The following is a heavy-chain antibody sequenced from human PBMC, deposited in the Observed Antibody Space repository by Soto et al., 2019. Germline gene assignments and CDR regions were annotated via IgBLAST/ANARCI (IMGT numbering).Heavy chain of an antibody. CDR2: IYYSGST. D-gene: IGHD6-6*01. V-gene: IGHV4-59*08. CDR1: GGSISSYY. CDR3: ARLMGLSSIAARPGRLNP. Sequence: SETLSLTCTVSGGSISSYYWSWIRQPPGKGLEWIGYIYYSGSTNYNPSLKSRVTISVDTSKNQFSLKLSSVTAADTAVYYCARLMGLSSIAARPGRLNPWGQGTLVTVSS. J-gene: IGHJ5*02.